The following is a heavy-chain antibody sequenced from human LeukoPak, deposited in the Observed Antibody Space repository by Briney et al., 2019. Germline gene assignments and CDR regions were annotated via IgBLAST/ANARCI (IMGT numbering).Heavy chain of an antibody. Sequence: GGSLRLSCAASGFTFSSYWMSWVRQAPGRGLEWVANIKQDGSEKYYVDSVKGRFTISRDNSKNTLYLQMNSLRAEDTAVYYCARDAPSYSSSWYRYFQHWGQGTLVTVSS. J-gene: IGHJ1*01. V-gene: IGHV3-7*01. D-gene: IGHD6-13*01. CDR1: GFTFSSYW. CDR3: ARDAPSYSSSWYRYFQH. CDR2: IKQDGSEK.